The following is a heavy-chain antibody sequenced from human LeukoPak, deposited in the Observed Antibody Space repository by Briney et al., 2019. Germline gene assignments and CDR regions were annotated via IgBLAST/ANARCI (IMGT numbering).Heavy chain of an antibody. J-gene: IGHJ5*02. Sequence: PSETLSLTCAVYGLSFSGYYWRWIRQPPGKGLEWIGEINHSGSTNYNPSLKSGATISVNTSKNQFSLKLSSVTAADTAVYYCATEGYESSGYYGWFDPGGQATLVTVSS. CDR1: GLSFSGYY. D-gene: IGHD3-22*01. CDR3: ATEGYESSGYYGWFDP. V-gene: IGHV4-34*01. CDR2: INHSGST.